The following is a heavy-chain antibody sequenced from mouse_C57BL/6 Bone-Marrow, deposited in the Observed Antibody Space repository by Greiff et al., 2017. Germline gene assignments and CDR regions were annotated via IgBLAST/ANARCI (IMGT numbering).Heavy chain of an antibody. V-gene: IGHV1-80*01. CDR3: ARGTTVVDYFDY. Sequence: QVHVKQSGAELVKPGASVKISCKASGYAFSSYWLNWVKQRPGKGLAWIVQIYPGDGDTNYNGKFKGKATLTADKSSSTAYMQLSSLTSEDSAVYVCARGTTVVDYFDYWGQGTTLTVSS. CDR2: IYPGDGDT. CDR1: GYAFSSYW. J-gene: IGHJ2*01. D-gene: IGHD1-1*01.